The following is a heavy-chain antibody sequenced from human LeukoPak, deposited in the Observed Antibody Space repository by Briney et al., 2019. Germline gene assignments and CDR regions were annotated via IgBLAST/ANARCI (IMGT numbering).Heavy chain of an antibody. CDR1: GGSISSGGYY. J-gene: IGHJ4*02. D-gene: IGHD2-8*01. V-gene: IGHV4-31*03. CDR2: IYYSGST. Sequence: SQTLSLTCTVSGGSISSGGYYWSWIRQHPGKGLEWIGYIYYSGSTNYSPSLKSRVIMSVDTSKNQFSLKLSSLTAADTAEYYCARYYCPNGICSGFDYWGQGIPVTVSS. CDR3: ARYYCPNGICSGFDY.